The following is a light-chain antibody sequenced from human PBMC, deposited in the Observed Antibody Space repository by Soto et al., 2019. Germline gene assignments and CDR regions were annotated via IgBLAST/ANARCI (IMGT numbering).Light chain of an antibody. CDR2: AAS. V-gene: IGKV1-39*01. J-gene: IGKJ1*01. CDR3: QQSYITPWT. CDR1: QSISNY. Sequence: DIQLTQSPSSLSASVGDRVTITCRASQSISNYLNWYQQKPGKAPKLLIYAASTLQSGVPSRFNGSGSGTDLTLTKSSLQPEDFATYYCQQSYITPWTFGQGTKVEMK.